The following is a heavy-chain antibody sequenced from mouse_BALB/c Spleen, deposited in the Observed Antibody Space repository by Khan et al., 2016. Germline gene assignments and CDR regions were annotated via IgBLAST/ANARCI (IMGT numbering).Heavy chain of an antibody. CDR1: GYAFPSYN. CDR2: IDPYNGDT. V-gene: IGHV1S135*01. CDR3: EKEGITTIVAKGLDY. J-gene: IGHJ2*01. D-gene: IGHD1-1*01. Sequence: VQLQQSGPELVMPGASVKVSCKASGYAFPSYNMYWVKQSHGKSLEWIGYIDPYNGDTAYNQKFKGKATLTVDKPSSTAHMQLNRLTSEDSAVFFCEKEGITTIVAKGLDYWGQGTTLTVSS.